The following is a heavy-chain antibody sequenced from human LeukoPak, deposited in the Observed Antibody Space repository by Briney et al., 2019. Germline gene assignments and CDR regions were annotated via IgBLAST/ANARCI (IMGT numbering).Heavy chain of an antibody. CDR3: ARQGYSGHSQGAADY. J-gene: IGHJ4*02. Sequence: ASVKVSCKASGYTFTSYGISWVRQAPGQGLEWMGWISAYNGNTNYAQKFQGRVTMTTDTSTSTAHMELRSLRSDDTAVYYCARQGYSGHSQGAADYWGQGTLVTVSS. CDR1: GYTFTSYG. V-gene: IGHV1-18*01. D-gene: IGHD4-23*01. CDR2: ISAYNGNT.